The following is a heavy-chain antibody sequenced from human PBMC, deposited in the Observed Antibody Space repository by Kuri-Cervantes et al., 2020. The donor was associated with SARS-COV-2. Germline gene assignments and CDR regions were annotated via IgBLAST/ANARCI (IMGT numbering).Heavy chain of an antibody. Sequence: SETLSLTCTVSGYSISSGYYWGWIRQPPGKGLEWIGGIYHSGSTYYNPSLKSRVTISVDRSKNQFSLKLSSVTAADTVVYYCARAPGRDCSSTSCYRVPDYYYMDVWGKGTTVTVSS. CDR3: ARAPGRDCSSTSCYRVPDYYYMDV. V-gene: IGHV4-38-2*02. CDR2: IYHSGST. J-gene: IGHJ6*03. D-gene: IGHD2-2*01. CDR1: GYSISSGYY.